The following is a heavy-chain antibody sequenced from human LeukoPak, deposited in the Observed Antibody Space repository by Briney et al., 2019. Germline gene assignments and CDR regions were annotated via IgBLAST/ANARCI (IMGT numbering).Heavy chain of an antibody. J-gene: IGHJ2*01. D-gene: IGHD1-26*01. CDR1: GVSISSYY. V-gene: IGHV4-59*01. Sequence: SETLSLTCTVSGVSISSYYWSWIRQPPGKGLEWIGYIYYSGSTNYSPSLKSRVTISVDTSKNQFSLKLSSVTAADTAVYYCAGGSYYGHWYFDLWGRGTLVTVSS. CDR2: IYYSGST. CDR3: AGGSYYGHWYFDL.